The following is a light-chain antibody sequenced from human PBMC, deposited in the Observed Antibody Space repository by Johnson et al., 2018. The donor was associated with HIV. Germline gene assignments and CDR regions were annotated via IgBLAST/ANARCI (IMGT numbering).Light chain of an antibody. Sequence: QSVLTQPPSVSAAPGQKVTISCSGSTSNIGNNYVSWYQQLPGTAPKLLIYEKNKRPSGIPDRFSASKSGTSATLVITGLQTGDEADYYCGAWASSLSSHFVFGTGTKVPVL. CDR1: TSNIGNNY. CDR3: GAWASSLSSHFV. CDR2: EKN. V-gene: IGLV1-51*02. J-gene: IGLJ1*01.